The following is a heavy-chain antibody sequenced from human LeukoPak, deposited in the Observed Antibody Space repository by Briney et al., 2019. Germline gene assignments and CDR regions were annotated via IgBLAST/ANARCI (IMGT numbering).Heavy chain of an antibody. CDR3: ARSTYYYGSGSYSPFDY. CDR1: GFTFSDYY. Sequence: PGGSLRLSCAASGFTFSDYYMSWVRQAPGKGLEWVSYISTSGSDTGYADSVKGRFTISRDNAKNSLFLQTNSLRGEDTAAYYCARSTYYYGSGSYSPFDYWGQGTLVTVSS. V-gene: IGHV3-11*06. J-gene: IGHJ4*02. D-gene: IGHD3-10*01. CDR2: ISTSGSDT.